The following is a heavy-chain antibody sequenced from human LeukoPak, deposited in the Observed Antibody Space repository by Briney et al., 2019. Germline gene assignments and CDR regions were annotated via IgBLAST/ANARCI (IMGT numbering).Heavy chain of an antibody. Sequence: GGALRLSCAASGFTFSSYWMHWVRQAPGKGLVWVSRINGVGSSPNYVDSVRGRFTISRDNAKSTLYLQMNSLRAEDTAVFYCARDPYSGYDRSLDVWGQGTTVTVSS. CDR3: ARDPYSGYDRSLDV. CDR1: GFTFSSYW. J-gene: IGHJ6*02. D-gene: IGHD5-12*01. CDR2: INGVGSSP. V-gene: IGHV3-74*01.